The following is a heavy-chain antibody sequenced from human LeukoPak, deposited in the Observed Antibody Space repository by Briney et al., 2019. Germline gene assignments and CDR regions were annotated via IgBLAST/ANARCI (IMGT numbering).Heavy chain of an antibody. CDR1: GFTFTSSA. Sequence: TSVKVSCKASGFTFTSSAVQWVRQARGQRLEWIGWIVVGSGNTNYAQKFQERVTITRDMSTSTAYMKLSSLRSEDTAVYYCAAVAAAGHRLDYWGQGTLVTVSS. J-gene: IGHJ4*02. CDR3: AAVAAAGHRLDY. D-gene: IGHD6-13*01. V-gene: IGHV1-58*01. CDR2: IVVGSGNT.